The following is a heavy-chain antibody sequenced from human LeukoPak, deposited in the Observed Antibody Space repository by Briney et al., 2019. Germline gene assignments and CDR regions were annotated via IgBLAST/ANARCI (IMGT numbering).Heavy chain of an antibody. CDR1: GASISSYY. D-gene: IGHD2-15*01. CDR2: IYYSGST. Sequence: RPSETLSLTCTVSGASISSYYWSWIRQPPGKGLEWIGYIYYSGSTNYNPSLKSRVTISVDTSKNQFSLKLSSVTAADTAVYYCARDRGGSFDYWGQGTLVTVSS. J-gene: IGHJ4*02. V-gene: IGHV4-59*01. CDR3: ARDRGGSFDY.